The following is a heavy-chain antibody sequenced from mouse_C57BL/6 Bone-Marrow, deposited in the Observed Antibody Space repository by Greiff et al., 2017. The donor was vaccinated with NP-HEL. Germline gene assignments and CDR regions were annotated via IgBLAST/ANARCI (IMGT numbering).Heavy chain of an antibody. CDR2: INPYNGGT. J-gene: IGHJ2*01. V-gene: IGHV1-19*01. CDR1: GYTFTDYY. CDR3: AREGGPFITTVVAFDY. D-gene: IGHD1-1*01. Sequence: VHVKQSGPVLVKPGASVKMSCKASGYTFTDYYMNWVKQSHGQSLEWIGVINPYNGGTSYNQKFKGKATLTVDKSSSTAYMELNSLTSEDSAVYYCAREGGPFITTVVAFDYWGQGTTLTVSS.